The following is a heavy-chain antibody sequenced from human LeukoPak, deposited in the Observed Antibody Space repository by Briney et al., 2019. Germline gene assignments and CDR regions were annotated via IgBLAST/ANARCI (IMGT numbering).Heavy chain of an antibody. Sequence: SQTLSLTCAISGDSVSSNSAAWNWIRQSPSRGLEWLGRTYYRSTWHHDYAVSVKSRITINPDTSKNQFSLQLSSVTPEGTAVYYCAREVDIVVVTAVNFDFWGQGTRVTVSS. V-gene: IGHV6-1*01. CDR3: AREVDIVVVTAVNFDF. J-gene: IGHJ4*02. CDR2: TYYRSTWHH. CDR1: GDSVSSNSAA. D-gene: IGHD2-21*02.